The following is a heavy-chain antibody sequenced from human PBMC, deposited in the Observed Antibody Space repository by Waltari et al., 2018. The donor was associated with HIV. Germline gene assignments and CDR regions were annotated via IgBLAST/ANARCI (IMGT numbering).Heavy chain of an antibody. D-gene: IGHD3-22*01. CDR3: ARGRFITMIVVVITSYHYFDY. Sequence: QLQLQESGPGLVKPSETLSLTCTVSGGSISSSSYYWGWIRQPPGKGLGWIGSIYYSGSTYYNPSLKSRVTISVDTSKNQFSLKLSSVTAADTAVYYCARGRFITMIVVVITSYHYFDYWGQGTLVTVSS. CDR2: IYYSGST. J-gene: IGHJ4*02. V-gene: IGHV4-39*01. CDR1: GGSISSSSYY.